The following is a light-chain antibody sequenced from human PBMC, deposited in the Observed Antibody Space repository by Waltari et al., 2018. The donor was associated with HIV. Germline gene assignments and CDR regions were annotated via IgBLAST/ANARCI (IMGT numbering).Light chain of an antibody. V-gene: IGLV2-23*03. Sequence: QSALTQPASVSGSPGQSITISCTGSSSDVGTYSLVSWYHHHPGKAPKLRIYEGNKRPSGVSNRFSGSKSGNTASLTISGLQAEDEADYYCSSYTSFSTVLFGGGTKLTVL. CDR1: SSDVGTYSL. J-gene: IGLJ2*01. CDR3: SSYTSFSTVL. CDR2: EGN.